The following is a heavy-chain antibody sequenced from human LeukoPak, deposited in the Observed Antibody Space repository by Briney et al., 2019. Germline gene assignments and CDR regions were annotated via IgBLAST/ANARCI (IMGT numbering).Heavy chain of an antibody. Sequence: SGPTLVKATQTLTLTCSSSGFSLSTSGVGVGWIRQSPGKALECLALIYWDDDKRYSPSLKSRLAIMKDTSNNQVVLIMTNMDPVDTATYFCAHRRSGYNWNHGDFDYWGQGTLVTVSS. CDR2: IYWDDDK. V-gene: IGHV2-5*02. D-gene: IGHD1-14*01. CDR1: GFSLSTSGVG. J-gene: IGHJ4*02. CDR3: AHRRSGYNWNHGDFDY.